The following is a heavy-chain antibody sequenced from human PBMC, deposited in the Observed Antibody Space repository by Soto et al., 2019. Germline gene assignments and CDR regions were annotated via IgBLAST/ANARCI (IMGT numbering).Heavy chain of an antibody. CDR1: GYTFTSYG. CDR3: ARMGDVPYYYYGMDV. Sequence: QVQLVQSGAEVKKPGASVKVSCKASGYTFTSYGISWVRQAPGQGLEWMGWINGYNGNTNQAQKLQGRVTMSTDTTTSTDYMELRSLRSDDSDVYYCARMGDVPYYYYGMDVWGQGTTVTVSS. CDR2: INGYNGNT. D-gene: IGHD3-16*01. J-gene: IGHJ6*02. V-gene: IGHV1-18*01.